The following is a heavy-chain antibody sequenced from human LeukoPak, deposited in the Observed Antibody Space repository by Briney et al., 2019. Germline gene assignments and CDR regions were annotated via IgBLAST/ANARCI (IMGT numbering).Heavy chain of an antibody. J-gene: IGHJ4*02. CDR1: GGSFSGYY. Sequence: SETLSLTCAVYGGSFSGYYWSWIRQPPGKGLEWIGEINHSGSTNYNPSLKSRVTISVDTSKNQFSLKLSSVTAADTAVYYCARGGLSGYSYGYYFDYWGQGILVTVSS. CDR2: INHSGST. V-gene: IGHV4-34*01. D-gene: IGHD5-18*01. CDR3: ARGGLSGYSYGYYFDY.